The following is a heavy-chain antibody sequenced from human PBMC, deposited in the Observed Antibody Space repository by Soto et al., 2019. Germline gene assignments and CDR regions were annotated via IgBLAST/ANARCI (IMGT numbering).Heavy chain of an antibody. J-gene: IGHJ6*02. Sequence: GSLRLSCAASGFTFSSYGMHWVRQAPGKGLEWVAVISYDGSNKYYADSVKGRFTISRDNSKNTLYLQMNSLRAEDTAVYYCAKDGPADVLHYYYGMDVWGQGTTVTVSS. CDR1: GFTFSSYG. V-gene: IGHV3-30*18. D-gene: IGHD2-15*01. CDR2: ISYDGSNK. CDR3: AKDGPADVLHYYYGMDV.